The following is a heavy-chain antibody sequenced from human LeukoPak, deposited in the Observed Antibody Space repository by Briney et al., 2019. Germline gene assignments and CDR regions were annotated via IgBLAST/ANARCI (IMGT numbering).Heavy chain of an antibody. Sequence: PGGSLRLSCAASGGTFSSYAISWVRQAPGQGLEWMGRIIPILGIANYAQKFQGRVTITADKSTSTAYMELSSLRSEDTAVYYCARDRSGYYDSSGSNFDYWGQGTLVTVSS. CDR3: ARDRSGYYDSSGSNFDY. CDR1: GGTFSSYA. V-gene: IGHV1-69*04. J-gene: IGHJ4*02. CDR2: IIPILGIA. D-gene: IGHD3-22*01.